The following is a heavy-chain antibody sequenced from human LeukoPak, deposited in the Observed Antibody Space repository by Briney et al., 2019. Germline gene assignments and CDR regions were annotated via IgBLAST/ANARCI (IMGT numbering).Heavy chain of an antibody. V-gene: IGHV1-46*01. D-gene: IGHD5-18*01. CDR3: ARGDAGYSYGYNGDY. CDR1: GYTFTSYY. Sequence: VASVKVSCKASGYTFTSYYMHWVRQAPGQGLEWMGIINPSGGSTSYAQKFQGGVTMTRDTSTSTVYMELSSLRPEDTAVYYCARGDAGYSYGYNGDYWGQGTLVTVSS. J-gene: IGHJ4*02. CDR2: INPSGGST.